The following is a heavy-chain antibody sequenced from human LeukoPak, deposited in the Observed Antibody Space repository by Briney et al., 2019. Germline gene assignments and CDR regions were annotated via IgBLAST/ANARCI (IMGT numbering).Heavy chain of an antibody. CDR3: ARVPYYDILTGSFHYMDV. Sequence: ASVKVSCKASGYTFTSYAMNWVRQAPGQGLEWMGWINPNSGGTNYAQKLQGRVTMTTDTSTSTAYMELRSLRSDDTAVYYCARVPYYDILTGSFHYMDVWGKGTTVTISS. D-gene: IGHD3-9*01. V-gene: IGHV1-18*01. J-gene: IGHJ6*03. CDR2: INPNSGGT. CDR1: GYTFTSYA.